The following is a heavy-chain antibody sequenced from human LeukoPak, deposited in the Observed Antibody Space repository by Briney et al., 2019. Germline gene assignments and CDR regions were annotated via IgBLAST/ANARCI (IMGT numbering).Heavy chain of an antibody. CDR1: GFTFSDYY. CDR3: ARVRGHYDSSGYYYPYYFDY. V-gene: IGHV3-11*05. Sequence: PGGSLRLSCAASGFTFSDYYMSWIRQAPGKGLEWVSYISSSSSCTNYADSVKGRFTISRDNAKNSLYLQMNSLRAEDTAVYYCARVRGHYDSSGYYYPYYFDYWGQGTLSPPPQ. CDR2: ISSSSSCT. D-gene: IGHD3-22*01. J-gene: IGHJ4*02.